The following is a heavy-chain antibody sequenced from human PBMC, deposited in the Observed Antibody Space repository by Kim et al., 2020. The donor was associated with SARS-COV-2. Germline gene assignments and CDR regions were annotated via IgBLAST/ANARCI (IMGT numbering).Heavy chain of an antibody. CDR2: IWYDGSNK. V-gene: IGHV3-33*06. CDR3: AKLTGYCTGGVCHGYDY. J-gene: IGHJ4*02. D-gene: IGHD2-8*02. CDR1: GFTFSSYG. Sequence: GGSLRLSCAASGFTFSSYGMHWVRQAPGKGLEWVAVIWYDGSNKYYADSVKGRFTISRDNSKNTLYLQMNSLRAEDTAVYYCAKLTGYCTGGVCHGYDYWGQGTLVTVSS.